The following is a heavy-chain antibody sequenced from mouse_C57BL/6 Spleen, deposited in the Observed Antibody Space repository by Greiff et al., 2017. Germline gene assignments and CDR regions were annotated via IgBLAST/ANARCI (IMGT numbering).Heavy chain of an antibody. CDR1: GFTFSSYA. J-gene: IGHJ2*01. CDR3: TREGITTVVADYFDY. D-gene: IGHD1-1*01. Sequence: EVQLQESGEGLVKPGGSLKLSCAASGFTFSSYAMSWVRQTPEKRLEWVAYISSGGDYIYSADTVKGRFTISRDNARNTLYLQMSRLKSEDTAMYYCTREGITTVVADYFDYWGQGTTLTVSS. V-gene: IGHV5-9-1*02. CDR2: ISSGGDYI.